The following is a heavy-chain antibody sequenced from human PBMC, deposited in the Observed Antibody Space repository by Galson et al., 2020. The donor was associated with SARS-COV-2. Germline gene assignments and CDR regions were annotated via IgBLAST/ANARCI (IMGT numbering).Heavy chain of an antibody. V-gene: IGHV3-9*01. D-gene: IGHD3-3*01. Sequence: GGSLRLSCAASGFTFDDYAMHWVRQAPGKGLEWVSGISWNSGSIGYADSVKGRFTISRDNAKNSLYLQMNSLRAEDTALYYCAKDIRAFGVVHTNWFDPWGQGTLVTVSS. CDR3: AKDIRAFGVVHTNWFDP. J-gene: IGHJ5*02. CDR1: GFTFDDYA. CDR2: ISWNSGSI.